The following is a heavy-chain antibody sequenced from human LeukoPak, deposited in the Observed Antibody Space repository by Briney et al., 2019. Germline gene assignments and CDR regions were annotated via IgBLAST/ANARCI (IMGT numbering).Heavy chain of an antibody. CDR3: ARSDWFDP. CDR1: GFTFGTYG. J-gene: IGHJ5*02. Sequence: PGTSLRLSCAGSGFTFGTYGMHWVRQAPGKGLVWVSRIRSDGSTTTYADSVKGRFTISRDNAKNTLYLQMSNLRAEDTAVYYCARSDWFDPWGQGTLVTVSS. V-gene: IGHV3-74*01. CDR2: IRSDGSTT.